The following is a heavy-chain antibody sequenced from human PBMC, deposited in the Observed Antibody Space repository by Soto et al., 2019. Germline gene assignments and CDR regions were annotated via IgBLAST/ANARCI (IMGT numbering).Heavy chain of an antibody. Sequence: EVQLLESGGGLVEPGGSRRLSCAASGFTFSSYTMSWVRQAPGKGLEWVSTISGSGSSTYSADSVKGRFTISRDNSKNTLYLQMNSLRVEDTAIYYCAKACGIDYWGQGTPVTVSS. CDR3: AKACGIDY. CDR1: GFTFSSYT. V-gene: IGHV3-23*01. D-gene: IGHD1-1*01. J-gene: IGHJ4*02. CDR2: ISGSGSST.